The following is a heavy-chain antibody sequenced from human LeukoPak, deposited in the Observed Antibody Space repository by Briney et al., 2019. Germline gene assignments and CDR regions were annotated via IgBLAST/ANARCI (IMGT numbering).Heavy chain of an antibody. J-gene: IGHJ6*03. Sequence: GGSLRLSCAASGFTFSSYWMHWVRQAPGKGLVWVSRINSDGSSTSYADSVKGRFTISRDNAKNTLYLQMNSLRAEDTAVYYCASFYCSGGSCYQYFSYYYMDVWGKGTTVTISS. CDR2: INSDGSST. D-gene: IGHD2-15*01. CDR1: GFTFSSYW. V-gene: IGHV3-74*01. CDR3: ASFYCSGGSCYQYFSYYYMDV.